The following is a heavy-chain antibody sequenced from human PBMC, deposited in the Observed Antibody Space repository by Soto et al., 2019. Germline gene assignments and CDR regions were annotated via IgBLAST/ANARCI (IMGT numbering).Heavy chain of an antibody. CDR1: GNTFTYRY. J-gene: IGHJ4*02. D-gene: IGHD3-16*01. CDR3: ASGGAGSGPFTWELPDH. V-gene: IGHV1-45*02. CDR2: ITPFSGGV. Sequence: QMQLVQSGAEVKKTGSSVTVSCKALGNTFTYRYLHWVRQAPGQALEWLGWITPFSGGVHYAQRFQERVTITRDRYITTAYMQMSSLRSQDTAMYFCASGGAGSGPFTWELPDHWGQGTLVTVSS.